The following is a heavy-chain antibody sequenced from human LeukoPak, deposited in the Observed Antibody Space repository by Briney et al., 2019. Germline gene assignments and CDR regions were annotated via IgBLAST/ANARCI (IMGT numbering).Heavy chain of an antibody. Sequence: PSETLSLTCSVFGDSFKEYYWNWVRQPPGKGLQWIGYIYHNGNSNYNPSLKGRLTISVDTAKNQFSLKLTSVTAADTAVYYCARDGGLQSHFDYWGQGALVTVSS. J-gene: IGHJ4*02. CDR3: ARDGGLQSHFDY. D-gene: IGHD5-24*01. CDR1: GDSFKEYY. CDR2: IYHNGNS. V-gene: IGHV4-59*01.